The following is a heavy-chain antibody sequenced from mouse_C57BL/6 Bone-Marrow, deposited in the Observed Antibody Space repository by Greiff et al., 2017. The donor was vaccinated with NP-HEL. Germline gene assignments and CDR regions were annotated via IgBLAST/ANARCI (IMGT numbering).Heavy chain of an antibody. CDR2: ISNGGGST. J-gene: IGHJ1*03. Sequence: EVQRVESGGGLVQPGGSLKLSCAASGFTFSDYYMYWVRQTPEKRLEWVAYISNGGGSTYYPDTVKGRFTISRDNAKNTLYLQMSRLKSEDTAMYYCARPDSNYPYWYFDGWGTGTTVTVSS. CDR1: GFTFSDYY. V-gene: IGHV5-12*01. CDR3: ARPDSNYPYWYFDG. D-gene: IGHD2-5*01.